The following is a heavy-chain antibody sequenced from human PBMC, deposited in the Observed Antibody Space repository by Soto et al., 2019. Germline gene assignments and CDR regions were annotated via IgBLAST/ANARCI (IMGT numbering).Heavy chain of an antibody. CDR2: INHSGRT. J-gene: IGHJ4*01. CDR1: GGSFRGYY. V-gene: IGHV4-34*01. CDR3: ARLLSGRPRDFVY. Sequence: SETLSLTCAVYGGSFRGYYWSWIRHPPGKGLEWIGEINHSGRTNYNPSLKSRVTISVDTSKNQFSLKLRSVTAADTAVYYCARLLSGRPRDFVYWSHGAQVTVSS. D-gene: IGHD3-3*01.